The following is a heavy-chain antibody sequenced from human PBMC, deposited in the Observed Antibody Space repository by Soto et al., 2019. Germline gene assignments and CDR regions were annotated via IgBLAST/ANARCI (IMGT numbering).Heavy chain of an antibody. V-gene: IGHV3-21*01. CDR2: ISSSSSYI. CDR1: GFTFSSYS. J-gene: IGHJ6*02. D-gene: IGHD3-3*01. Sequence: GGSLRLSCAASGFTFSSYSMTWVSQAPGKGLEWVSSISSSSSYIYYADSVKGRFTISRDNAKSSLYLQMNSLRAEDTAVYYCASWSSFYDFCSRNYGMDVRSQGSTVTVSS. CDR3: ASWSSFYDFCSRNYGMDV.